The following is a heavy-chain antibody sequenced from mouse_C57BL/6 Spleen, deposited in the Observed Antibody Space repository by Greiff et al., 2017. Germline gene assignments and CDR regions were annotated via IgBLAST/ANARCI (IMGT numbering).Heavy chain of an antibody. V-gene: IGHV5-4*01. J-gene: IGHJ2*01. D-gene: IGHD4-1*01. Sequence: EVKLVESGGGLVKPGGSLKLSCAASGFTFSSYAMSWVRQTPEKRLEWVATISDGGSYTYYPDNVKGRFTISRDNAKNNLYLQMSHLKSEDTAMXYCARDELGLDYWGQGTTLTVSS. CDR3: ARDELGLDY. CDR1: GFTFSSYA. CDR2: ISDGGSYT.